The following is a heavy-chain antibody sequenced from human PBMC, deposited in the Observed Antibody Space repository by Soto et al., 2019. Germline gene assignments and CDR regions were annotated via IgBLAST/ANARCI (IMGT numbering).Heavy chain of an antibody. V-gene: IGHV2-5*02. J-gene: IGHJ3*02. D-gene: IGHD2-15*01. CDR2: IYWDDDK. Sequence: QITLKESGPTLVKPTQTLTLTCTFSGFSLSTSGVGVGWIRQPPGKALEWLALIYWDDDKRYSPSLKSRLTITKDTSKNQVDLTMTNMDPVDTATYYCAHRPEDRDAFDIWGQGTMVTVSS. CDR1: GFSLSTSGVG. CDR3: AHRPEDRDAFDI.